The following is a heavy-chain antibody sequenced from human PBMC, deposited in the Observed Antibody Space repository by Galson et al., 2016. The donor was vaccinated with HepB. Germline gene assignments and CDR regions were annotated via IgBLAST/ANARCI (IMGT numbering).Heavy chain of an antibody. CDR3: AKPRSSSWYDFDY. V-gene: IGHV3-23*01. CDR1: GFTFSDYA. Sequence: SLRLSCAASGFTFSDYAMSWVRQAPGKGLEWVSVISGSDGRTYYAGSVKGRFTISRDNSKNTLYLQMNSLRAEDTAVYYCAKPRSSSWYDFDYWGQGTLVTVSS. CDR2: ISGSDGRT. J-gene: IGHJ4*02. D-gene: IGHD6-13*01.